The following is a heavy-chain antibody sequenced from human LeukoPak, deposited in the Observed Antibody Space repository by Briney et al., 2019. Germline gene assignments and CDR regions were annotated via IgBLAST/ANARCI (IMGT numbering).Heavy chain of an antibody. CDR2: IYYSGST. D-gene: IGHD6-19*01. CDR3: AKIAVAGDDAFDI. CDR1: GGSISSYY. Sequence: SETLSLTCTVSGGSISSYYWSWIRQPPGKGLEWIGYIYYSGSTNYNPSLKSRVTISVDTSKNQFSLKLSSVTAADTAVYYCAKIAVAGDDAFDIWGQGTMVTVSS. V-gene: IGHV4-59*12. J-gene: IGHJ3*02.